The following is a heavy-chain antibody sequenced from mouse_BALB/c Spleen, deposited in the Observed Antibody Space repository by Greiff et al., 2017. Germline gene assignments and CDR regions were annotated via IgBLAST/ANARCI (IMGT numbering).Heavy chain of an antibody. CDR2: ISTYYGDA. CDR1: GYTFTDYA. J-gene: IGHJ4*01. D-gene: IGHD2-10*02. CDR3: ARTSLYGNPMGYAMDY. V-gene: IGHV1S137*01. Sequence: QVQLQQSGAELVRPGVSVKISCKGSGYTFTDYAMHWVKQSHAKSLEWIGVISTYYGDASYNQKFKGRATMTVDKSSSTAYMELARLTSEDSAIYYCARTSLYGNPMGYAMDYWGQGTSVTVSS.